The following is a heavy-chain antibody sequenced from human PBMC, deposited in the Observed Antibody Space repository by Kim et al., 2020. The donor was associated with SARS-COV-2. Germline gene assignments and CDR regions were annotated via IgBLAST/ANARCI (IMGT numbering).Heavy chain of an antibody. J-gene: IGHJ4*02. CDR3: ALALWFGESDFDY. Sequence: GSLRLSCAASGFTFSGSAMHWVRQASGKGLEWVGRIRSKANSYATAYAASVKGRFTISRDDSKNTAYLQMNSLKTEDTAVYYCALALWFGESDFDYWGQGTLVTVSS. D-gene: IGHD3-10*01. CDR1: GFTFSGSA. CDR2: IRSKANSYAT. V-gene: IGHV3-73*01.